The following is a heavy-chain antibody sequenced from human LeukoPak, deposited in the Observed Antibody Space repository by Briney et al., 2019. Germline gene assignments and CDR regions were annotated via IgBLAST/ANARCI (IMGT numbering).Heavy chain of an antibody. V-gene: IGHV3-74*01. Sequence: GGSLRLSCAASGFIFSTHWMHWVRQTQGKGLVWVSRLDSDGRDARYADSVKGRFNISRDNAKTTLYLQMNSLRVEDTAVYYCAKEAGGGRQGFDYWGHGILVTVSS. J-gene: IGHJ4*01. D-gene: IGHD3-16*01. CDR2: LDSDGRDA. CDR1: GFIFSTHW. CDR3: AKEAGGGRQGFDY.